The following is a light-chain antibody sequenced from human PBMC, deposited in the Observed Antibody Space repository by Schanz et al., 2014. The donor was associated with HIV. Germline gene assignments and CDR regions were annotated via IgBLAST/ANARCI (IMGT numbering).Light chain of an antibody. CDR2: AAS. Sequence: DIQMTQSPSPLSASIGDRVTITCRASQSISSYLNWYQQKPGKAPKLLISAASSLQSGVPSRFSGSGSVTEFNLTISSLRPDDFGTYFCHQYDTSSWTFGQGTKVEIK. CDR3: HQYDTSSWT. J-gene: IGKJ1*01. V-gene: IGKV1-39*01. CDR1: QSISSY.